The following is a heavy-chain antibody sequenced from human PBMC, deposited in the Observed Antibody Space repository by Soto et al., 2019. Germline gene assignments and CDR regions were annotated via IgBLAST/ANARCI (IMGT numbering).Heavy chain of an antibody. CDR2: IYWDDYK. Sequence: SSPTLVNATQALTLSCTFSGFSLSTSGVDMGSIRHPPGEALEWLALIYWDDYKHFSPSLESRLTTSKETSENQVVLTMTNMDPVDTATYYCLHKGGGDRILDYWGQGTLVTVSS. D-gene: IGHD3-16*01. V-gene: IGHV2-5*02. CDR1: GFSLSTSGVD. CDR3: LHKGGGDRILDY. J-gene: IGHJ4*02.